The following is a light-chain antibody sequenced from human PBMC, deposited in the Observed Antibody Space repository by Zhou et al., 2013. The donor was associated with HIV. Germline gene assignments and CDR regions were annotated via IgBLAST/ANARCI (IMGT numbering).Light chain of an antibody. Sequence: DIQMTQSPSSLSASVGDRVTITCRASEGINHYLAWYQQKPGKVPELLIYGASTLHSGVPSRFSGSGSGTHFTLTISSLQPEDVATYYXQKYYSAPXTFGGGTKVEIK. CDR3: QKYYSAPXT. J-gene: IGKJ4*01. V-gene: IGKV1-27*01. CDR1: EGINHY. CDR2: GAS.